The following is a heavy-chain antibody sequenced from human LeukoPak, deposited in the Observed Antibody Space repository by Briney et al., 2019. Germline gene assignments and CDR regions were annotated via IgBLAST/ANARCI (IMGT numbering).Heavy chain of an antibody. J-gene: IGHJ4*02. CDR1: GFTFIHHG. V-gene: IGHV3-30*02. CDR3: ARDFRTTIAQVCDY. D-gene: IGHD1-7*01. CDR2: TPNDGTNK. Sequence: PGGSLRPSCAASGFTFIHHGIHWVRQAPGKGLEWVAFTPNDGTNKHYADSVKGRFTISRDNSKNTVWLQMNSLRVEDTAVYYCARDFRTTIAQVCDYWGQGTLVTVSS.